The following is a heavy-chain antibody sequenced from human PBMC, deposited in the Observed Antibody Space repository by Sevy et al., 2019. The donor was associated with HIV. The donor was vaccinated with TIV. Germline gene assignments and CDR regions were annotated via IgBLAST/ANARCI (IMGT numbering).Heavy chain of an antibody. Sequence: ASVKVSCKASGYTFTSYGISWVRQAPGQGLEWMGWISAYNGNTNYAQKLQGRVTMTTETSTSTAYMELRSLRSDDTAVYYCARCSGWLPHCQVDYWGQGTLVTVSS. CDR1: GYTFTSYG. CDR3: ARCSGWLPHCQVDY. CDR2: ISAYNGNT. V-gene: IGHV1-18*04. D-gene: IGHD6-19*01. J-gene: IGHJ4*02.